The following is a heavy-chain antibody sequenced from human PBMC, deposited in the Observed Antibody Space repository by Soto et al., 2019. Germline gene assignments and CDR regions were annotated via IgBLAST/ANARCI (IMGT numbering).Heavy chain of an antibody. V-gene: IGHV4-4*02. CDR1: GGSISSINW. D-gene: IGHD3-3*01. CDR3: ARDLRDTILLWAYGMDV. Sequence: QVQLQESGPGLVKPSGTLSLTCAVSGGSISSINWWSWVRQPPGKGLEWIGEIYHSGSTNYNPSLKSRVTISVDKSKNQSSLQLSSVTAADPAVYYCARDLRDTILLWAYGMDVWGQGTTVTVSS. CDR2: IYHSGST. J-gene: IGHJ6*02.